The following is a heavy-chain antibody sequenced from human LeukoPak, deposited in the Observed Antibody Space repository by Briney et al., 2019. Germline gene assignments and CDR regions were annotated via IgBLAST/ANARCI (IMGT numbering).Heavy chain of an antibody. J-gene: IGHJ4*02. CDR3: AKGAGVIAVAGHPFDY. CDR2: ISWNSDNI. CDR1: GFTFDDYA. D-gene: IGHD6-19*01. Sequence: PGRSLRLSCAASGFTFDDYAMHWVRHGPGKGLEWVSGISWNSDNIAYADSVKGRFTISRDNAKNSLYLQMNSLRAEDTALYYCAKGAGVIAVAGHPFDYWGQGTLVTVSS. V-gene: IGHV3-9*01.